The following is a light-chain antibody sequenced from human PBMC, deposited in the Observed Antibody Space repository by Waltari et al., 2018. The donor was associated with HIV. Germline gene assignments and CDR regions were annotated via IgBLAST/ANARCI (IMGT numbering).Light chain of an antibody. V-gene: IGLV3-21*04. CDR2: YAN. J-gene: IGLJ2*01. CDR1: NIGIKS. CDR3: QVWDTGSDQVV. Sequence: SYVLTQPPSVSVALGETARITCGGSNIGIKSVHWYRQKPGQAPLLVIYYANDRPPGIPERISGSKSLHTATLTISRVEAGDEADYYCQVWDTGSDQVVFGVRTKLTVL.